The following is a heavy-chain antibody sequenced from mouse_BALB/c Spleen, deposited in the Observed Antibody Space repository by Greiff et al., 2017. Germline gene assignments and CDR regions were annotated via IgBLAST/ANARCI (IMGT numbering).Heavy chain of an antibody. CDR1: GFTFSDYY. V-gene: IGHV5-4*02. Sequence: EVMLVESGGGLVKPGGSLKLSCAASGFTFSDYYMYWVRQTPEKRLEWVATISDGGSYTYYPDSVKGRFTISRDNAKNNLYLQMSSLKSEDTAMYYCAREYYGNWGFAYWGQGTLVTVSA. CDR2: ISDGGSYT. CDR3: AREYYGNWGFAY. D-gene: IGHD2-1*01. J-gene: IGHJ3*01.